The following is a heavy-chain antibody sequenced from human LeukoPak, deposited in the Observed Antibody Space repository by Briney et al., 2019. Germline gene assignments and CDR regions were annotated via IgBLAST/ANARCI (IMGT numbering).Heavy chain of an antibody. J-gene: IGHJ4*02. V-gene: IGHV5-51*01. CDR3: ARHFHSAWFGF. D-gene: IGHD5-18*01. Sequence: GESLKISCQRSGFDFTAYGIAWVRQLPGKGLEWMGNIYPGGSKGGYSPSFQGQVTMSADKSITTVYLQWSTLKASDTAMYYCARHFHSAWFGFWGQGSLVTVSS. CDR1: GFDFTAYG. CDR2: IYPGGSKG.